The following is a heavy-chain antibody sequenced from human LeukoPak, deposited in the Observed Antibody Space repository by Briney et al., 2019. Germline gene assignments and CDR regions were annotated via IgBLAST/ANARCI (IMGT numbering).Heavy chain of an antibody. Sequence: GGSLRLSCAASGFTFSDYYMSWIRQAPGKGLEWISYIVGSGNHIYYADSVKGRFTISRDNSKNTLYLQMNSLRAEDTAVYFCARLSSWVFEIWGQGTMVTVSS. CDR2: IVGSGNHI. D-gene: IGHD3-16*01. CDR3: ARLSSWVFEI. J-gene: IGHJ3*02. V-gene: IGHV3-11*04. CDR1: GFTFSDYY.